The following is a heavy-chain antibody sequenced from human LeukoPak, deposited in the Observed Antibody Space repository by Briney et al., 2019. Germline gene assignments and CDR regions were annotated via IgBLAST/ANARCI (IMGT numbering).Heavy chain of an antibody. V-gene: IGHV3-21*04. D-gene: IGHD4-17*01. J-gene: IGHJ4*02. CDR3: AKDLHSYGDYVVDY. CDR2: ISSSSSYI. Sequence: GGSLRLSCAASGFTFSSYSMNWVRQAPGKGLEWVSSISSSSSYIYYADSVKGRFTISRDNSKNTLYLQMNSLRAEDTAVYYCAKDLHSYGDYVVDYWGQGTLVTVSS. CDR1: GFTFSSYS.